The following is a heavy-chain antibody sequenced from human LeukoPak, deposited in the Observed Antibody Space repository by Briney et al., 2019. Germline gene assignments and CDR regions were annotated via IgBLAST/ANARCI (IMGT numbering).Heavy chain of an antibody. J-gene: IGHJ6*02. Sequence: SETLSLTCTVSGGSISSYYWSWIRQPPGKGLEWIGYINYNPSLKSRVTISVDTSKNQFSLKLSSVTAADTAVYYCARDKLTSNLGELLNYYYYGMDVWGQGTTVTVSS. V-gene: IGHV4-59*01. CDR2: I. D-gene: IGHD3-10*01. CDR1: GGSISSYY. CDR3: ARDKLTSNLGELLNYYYYGMDV.